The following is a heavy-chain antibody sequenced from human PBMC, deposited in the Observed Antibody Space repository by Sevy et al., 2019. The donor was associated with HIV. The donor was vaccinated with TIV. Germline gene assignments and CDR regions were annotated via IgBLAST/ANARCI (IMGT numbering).Heavy chain of an antibody. CDR1: GFNFGAYT. V-gene: IGHV3-64*01. CDR3: ARERGGNYLYSVFDI. J-gene: IGHJ3*02. Sequence: GGCLRLSCAASGFNFGAYTMHWVRQAPGKGLEYVSATSSNGASTYYANAVKDRFTVSRDNSKNTLYLQMGSLRPEDMAVYYCARERGGNYLYSVFDIWGQGTLVTVSS. CDR2: TSSNGAST. D-gene: IGHD1-26*01.